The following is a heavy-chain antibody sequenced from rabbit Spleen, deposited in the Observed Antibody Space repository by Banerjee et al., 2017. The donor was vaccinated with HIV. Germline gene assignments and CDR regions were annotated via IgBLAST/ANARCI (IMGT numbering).Heavy chain of an antibody. CDR3: MTDPHYVVNGYGTGNL. CDR1: GVSFISNFY. V-gene: IGHV1S40*01. Sequence: QSLEESGGDLVKPGASLTLTCTASGVSFISNFYMCWVRQAPGKGLEWIACIDTGSSGFTYFASWAKGRFTISKASSTTVTLQMTSLTAADTATYFCMTDPHYVVNGYGTGNLWGQGTLVTVS. CDR2: IDTGSSGFT. J-gene: IGHJ4*01. D-gene: IGHD3-1*01.